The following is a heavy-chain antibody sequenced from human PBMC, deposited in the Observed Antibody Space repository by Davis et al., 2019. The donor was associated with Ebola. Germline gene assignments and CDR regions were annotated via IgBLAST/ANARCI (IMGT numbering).Heavy chain of an antibody. CDR1: GGSISSGDYF. CDR2: IYHSGST. D-gene: IGHD4-17*01. Sequence: MPSETLSLTCAVSGGSISSGDYFWTWIRQPPGKGLEWIGYIYHSGSTYYNPSLKSRVTISVDRSKNQFSLKLSSVTAADTAVYYCARAEDGLDYFDYWGQGTLVTVSS. V-gene: IGHV4-30-2*01. CDR3: ARAEDGLDYFDY. J-gene: IGHJ4*02.